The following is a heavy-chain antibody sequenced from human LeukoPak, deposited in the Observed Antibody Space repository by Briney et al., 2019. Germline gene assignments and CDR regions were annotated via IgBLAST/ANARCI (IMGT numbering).Heavy chain of an antibody. V-gene: IGHV1-46*02. J-gene: IGHJ4*02. CDR1: GYTFNNYY. CDR2: INPSGRST. D-gene: IGHD1-26*01. Sequence: GASVKVSCKASGYTFNNYYMYWVRQAPGQGLEWMGMINPSGRSTSYAQKFQGRVTMTRDTSTSTVYMELSSLRSEDTAVYYCARDFSPYSGNYYFDYWGQGTLVTVSS. CDR3: ARDFSPYSGNYYFDY.